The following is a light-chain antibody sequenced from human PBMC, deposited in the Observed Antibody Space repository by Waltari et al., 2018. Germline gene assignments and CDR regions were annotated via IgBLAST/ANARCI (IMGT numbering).Light chain of an antibody. J-gene: IGLJ3*02. CDR2: DVS. CDR1: SSDIGRYGI. CDR3: CSYAGNYVWV. Sequence: QSALTQPAAVSGSPGQSVTISCTGASSDIGRYGIVSWYQQHPGNAPKLVISDVSKRPSGVSDRFPGSKSGDTASLTISGLQFEDEADYYCCSYAGNYVWVFGGGTRLTVL. V-gene: IGLV2-23*02.